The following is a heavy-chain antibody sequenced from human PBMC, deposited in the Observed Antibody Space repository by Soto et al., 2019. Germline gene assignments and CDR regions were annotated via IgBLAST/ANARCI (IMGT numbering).Heavy chain of an antibody. CDR2: IYYSGST. J-gene: IGHJ5*02. CDR3: ARAPYDFWSGYSPNWFDP. CDR1: GGSISSYY. Sequence: SETLSLTCTVSGGSISSYYWCWIRQSPEKGLEWIGYIYYSGSTNYNPSLKSRVTISVDTSKNQFSLKLSSVTAADTAVYYCARAPYDFWSGYSPNWFDPWGQGTLVTVSS. D-gene: IGHD3-3*01. V-gene: IGHV4-59*12.